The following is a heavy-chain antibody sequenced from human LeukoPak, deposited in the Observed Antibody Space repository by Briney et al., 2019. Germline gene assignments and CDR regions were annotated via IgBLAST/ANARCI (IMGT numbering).Heavy chain of an antibody. D-gene: IGHD6-19*01. V-gene: IGHV2-5*01. J-gene: IGHJ5*02. Sequence: QTLSLTCAVSGGSISSGGYSWSWIRQPPGKALEWLALIYWNDDKRYSPSLKSRLTITKDTSKNQVVLTMTNMDPVDTATYYCAHSIAVDWFDPWGQGTLVTVSS. CDR1: GGSISSGGYS. CDR3: AHSIAVDWFDP. CDR2: IYWNDDK.